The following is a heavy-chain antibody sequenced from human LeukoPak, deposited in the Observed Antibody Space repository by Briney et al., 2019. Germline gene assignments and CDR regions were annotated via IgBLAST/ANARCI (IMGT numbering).Heavy chain of an antibody. CDR3: ARGSSSNSWYFDY. J-gene: IGHJ4*02. D-gene: IGHD6-13*01. CDR2: TYYRSKWYN. CDR1: GDSVSSNSAT. V-gene: IGHV6-1*01. Sequence: SQTLSLTCAISGDSVSSNSATWTWIRQSQSRGLEWLGRTYYRSKWYNDYAVSVKSRITINPDTSRNQFSLQLNSVTPEDTAVYYCARGSSSNSWYFDYWGQGTLVTVSS.